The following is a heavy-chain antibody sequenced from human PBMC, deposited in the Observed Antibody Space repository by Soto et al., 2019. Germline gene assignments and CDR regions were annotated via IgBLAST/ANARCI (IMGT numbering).Heavy chain of an antibody. D-gene: IGHD3-3*01. CDR3: ARSTYDFWSGYSGQGMDV. CDR2: IYYSGST. CDR1: GGSISSGDYY. J-gene: IGHJ6*02. V-gene: IGHV4-30-4*01. Sequence: PSETLSLTCTVSGGSISSGDYYWSWIRQPPGKGLEWIGYIYYSGSTYYNPSLKSRVTISVDTSKNQFSLKLSSVTAADTAVYYCARSTYDFWSGYSGQGMDVWGQGTTVTVSS.